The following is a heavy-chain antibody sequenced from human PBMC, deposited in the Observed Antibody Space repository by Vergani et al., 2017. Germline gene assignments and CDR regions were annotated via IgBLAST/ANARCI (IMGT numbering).Heavy chain of an antibody. J-gene: IGHJ3*01. D-gene: IGHD1-1*01. CDR3: ARDGCEYDKDALDV. CDR2: MNPNSGKT. Sequence: QVQLVQSGAEMKTPGASVKVSCKASGYSFNYYDINWVRQATGQGLEWMGWMNPNSGKTGYAQKFQGRVTITTNTSISTAYMELSSLRSEDTAVYYCARDGCEYDKDALDVWVRGTKVTVTS. V-gene: IGHV1-8*03. CDR1: GYSFNYYD.